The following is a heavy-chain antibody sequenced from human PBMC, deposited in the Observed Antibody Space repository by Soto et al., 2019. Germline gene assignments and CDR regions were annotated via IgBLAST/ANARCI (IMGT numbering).Heavy chain of an antibody. D-gene: IGHD3-22*01. V-gene: IGHV1-69*01. CDR1: GGTFSSYA. CDR3: ARDNIYDSSGYYPGRLNAFDI. J-gene: IGHJ3*02. Sequence: QVQLVQSGAEVKKPGSSVKVSCKASGGTFSSYAISWVRQAPGQGLEWMGGIIPIFGTANYAQKFQGRVTITADESTSTAYTELSSLRSEDTAVYYCARDNIYDSSGYYPGRLNAFDIWGQGTMVTVSS. CDR2: IIPIFGTA.